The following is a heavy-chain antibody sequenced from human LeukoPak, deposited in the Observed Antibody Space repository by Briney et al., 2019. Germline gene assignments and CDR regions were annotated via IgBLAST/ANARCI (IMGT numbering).Heavy chain of an antibody. J-gene: IGHJ4*02. CDR1: GFTFSSYD. V-gene: IGHV3-23*01. Sequence: GGSLRLSCAASGFTFSSYDMSWVRRAPGKGLEWVSGISGNGGITYYADSVKGRFIISRDNSKNTLYLQMNSLRAEDAAVYYCVKDPGSWYLDYWGQGTLVTVSS. CDR3: VKDPGSWYLDY. CDR2: ISGNGGIT. D-gene: IGHD6-13*01.